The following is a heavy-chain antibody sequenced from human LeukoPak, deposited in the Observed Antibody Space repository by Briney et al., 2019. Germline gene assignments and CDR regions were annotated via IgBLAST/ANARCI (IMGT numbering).Heavy chain of an antibody. J-gene: IGHJ4*02. V-gene: IGHV3-30*02. CDR3: AKEEYYYGSSGYYYVDY. CDR1: GFTFSSYG. Sequence: PGGSLRLSCAASGFTFSSYGMHWVRQAPGKGLEWVAFMRYDGSNKYYADSVKGRFTISRDNSKNTLYLQMNSLRAEDTAVYYCAKEEYYYGSSGYYYVDYWGQGTLVTVSS. D-gene: IGHD3-22*01. CDR2: MRYDGSNK.